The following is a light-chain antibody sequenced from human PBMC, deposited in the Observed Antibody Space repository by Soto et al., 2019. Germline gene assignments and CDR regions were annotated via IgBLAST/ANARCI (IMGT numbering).Light chain of an antibody. Sequence: GARVTITCRASQGISNYLAWYQQKPGKAPKLLIYAASTLQSGVPSRFSGTRSGTDFTLTISSLQPEDVATYYCQKYDSAPRTFGRGTKVGIK. CDR3: QKYDSAPRT. V-gene: IGKV1-27*01. CDR1: QGISNY. CDR2: AAS. J-gene: IGKJ1*01.